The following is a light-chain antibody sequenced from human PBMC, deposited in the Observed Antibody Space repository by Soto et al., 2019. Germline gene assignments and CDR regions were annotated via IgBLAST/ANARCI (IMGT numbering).Light chain of an antibody. CDR3: QQRGNWCPIT. V-gene: IGKV3-11*01. CDR1: QSVSSY. J-gene: IGKJ5*01. Sequence: EIVLTQSPATLSLSPGERATLSCRASQSVSSYLAWYQQKPGQAPRLLIYDASNRATGIPPRFSGSGSGTACSLTSSSIEPADFAVYYYQQRGNWCPITFGQGTQLEIK. CDR2: DAS.